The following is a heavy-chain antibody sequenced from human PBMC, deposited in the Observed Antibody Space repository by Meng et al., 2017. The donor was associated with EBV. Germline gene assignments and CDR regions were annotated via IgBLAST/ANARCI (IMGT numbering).Heavy chain of an antibody. V-gene: IGHV3-30-3*01. Sequence: VQMVESGGGVVEAGRSLRLSCAAPGFTFSGYAMHWVRQAPGKGLDWVAFISYDGSNEWYAGSVKGRFTISRDNSKNTLSLQMNSLRPEDTAIYYCARERTGYYAEYWGQGTLVTVSS. D-gene: IGHD3/OR15-3a*01. CDR2: ISYDGSNE. CDR1: GFTFSGYA. J-gene: IGHJ4*02. CDR3: ARERTGYYAEY.